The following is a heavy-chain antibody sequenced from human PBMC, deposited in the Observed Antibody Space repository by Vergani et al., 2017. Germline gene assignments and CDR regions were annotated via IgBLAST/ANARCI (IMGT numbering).Heavy chain of an antibody. D-gene: IGHD3-22*01. CDR2: INSDGSST. J-gene: IGHJ4*02. V-gene: IGHV3-74*01. CDR3: ARDLLFGRYDSSGYWSFDY. CDR1: GFTFSSYW. Sequence: EVQLVESGGGLVQPGGSLRLSCAASGFTFSSYWMHWVRQAPGKGLVWVSRINSDGSSTSYADSVKGRFTISRDNAKNTLYLQMNSLRAEDTAVYYCARDLLFGRYDSSGYWSFDYWGQGTLVTVSS.